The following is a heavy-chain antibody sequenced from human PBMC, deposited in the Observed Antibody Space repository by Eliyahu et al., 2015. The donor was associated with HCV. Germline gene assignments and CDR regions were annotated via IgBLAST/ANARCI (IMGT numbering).Heavy chain of an antibody. Sequence: EVQLVESGGGLVKPGGSLRLSCAASGXIFSNAWMSWVRQAPGKGLEWAGRIKSKTDGGTTDYAAPVKGRFTISRDDSKNTLYLQMNSLKTEDTAVYYCTTPGIAAAGTVDYWGQGTLVTVSS. CDR3: TTPGIAAAGTVDY. CDR1: GXIFSNAW. V-gene: IGHV3-15*01. CDR2: IKSKTDGGTT. D-gene: IGHD6-13*01. J-gene: IGHJ4*02.